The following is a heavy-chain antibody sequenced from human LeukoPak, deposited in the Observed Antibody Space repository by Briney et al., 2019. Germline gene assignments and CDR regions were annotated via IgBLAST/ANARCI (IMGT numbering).Heavy chain of an antibody. CDR2: IKSKTDGETA. V-gene: IGHV3-15*01. D-gene: IGHD6-19*01. CDR3: VTDRDSSGWFYFDY. J-gene: IGHJ4*01. CDR1: GLIFSNAW. Sequence: GGSLRLSCEASGLIFSNAWMTWVRQAPGKGLEWVGRIKSKTDGETADYAAPVKGRFTVSRDDSKNTLYLQMNSLKTDDTAVYYCVTDRDSSGWFYFDYWGHGTLVTVYS.